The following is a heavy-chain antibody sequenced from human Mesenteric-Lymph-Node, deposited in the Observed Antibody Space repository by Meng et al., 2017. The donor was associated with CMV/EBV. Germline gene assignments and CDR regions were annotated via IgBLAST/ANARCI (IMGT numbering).Heavy chain of an antibody. D-gene: IGHD3-9*01. CDR2: MNPNSGDT. CDR3: ARLTSGN. V-gene: IGHV1-8*01. CDR1: GYTFSSYD. Sequence: SVEVSCKASGYTFSSYDINWVRQASGQGLEWMGWMNPNSGDTGYAQKFQGRVTMTRDTSISTAYMELSSLRSEDTAVYYCARLTSGNWGQGTLVTVSS. J-gene: IGHJ4*02.